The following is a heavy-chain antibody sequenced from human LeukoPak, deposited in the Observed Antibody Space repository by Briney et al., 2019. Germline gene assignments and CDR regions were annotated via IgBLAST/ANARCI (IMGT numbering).Heavy chain of an antibody. D-gene: IGHD2-15*01. J-gene: IGHJ4*02. CDR1: GYTFTNYA. Sequence: ASVKVSCKASGYTFTNYAITWVRQAPGQGLEWMGWISTYIANTKYAQNFQGRVTMTTDTSTSTAYMELRNLRSDDTAMYYCARISPSYCSGGSCYSGYWGQGTLVTVSS. CDR2: ISTYIANT. V-gene: IGHV1-18*01. CDR3: ARISPSYCSGGSCYSGY.